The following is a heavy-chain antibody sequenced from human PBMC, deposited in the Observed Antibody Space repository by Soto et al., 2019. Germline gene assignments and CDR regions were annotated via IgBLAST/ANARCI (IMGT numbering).Heavy chain of an antibody. CDR3: AKRYGDYAFGMDV. Sequence: SVKVSCKASGGTFSSYAISWVRQAPGQGLEWMGGIIPIFGTANYAQKFQGRVTITADESTSTAYMELSSLRSDDTAVYYCAKRYGDYAFGMDVWGQGTTVTVSS. V-gene: IGHV1-69*13. J-gene: IGHJ6*01. CDR2: IIPIFGTA. D-gene: IGHD4-17*01. CDR1: GGTFSSYA.